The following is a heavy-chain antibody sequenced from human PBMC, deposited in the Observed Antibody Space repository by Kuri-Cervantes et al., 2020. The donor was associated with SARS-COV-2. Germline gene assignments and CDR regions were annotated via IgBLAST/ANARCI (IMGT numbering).Heavy chain of an antibody. D-gene: IGHD6-13*01. J-gene: IGHJ4*02. CDR2: ISGSGGST. Sequence: GESLKISCAASGFTFSSYAMSWVRQAPGKGLEWVSAISGSGGSTYYADSVKGRFTISRDNAKNSLYLQMNSLRAEDTAVYYCARVVSSSWYSHWGQGTLVTVSS. V-gene: IGHV3-23*01. CDR3: ARVVSSSWYSH. CDR1: GFTFSSYA.